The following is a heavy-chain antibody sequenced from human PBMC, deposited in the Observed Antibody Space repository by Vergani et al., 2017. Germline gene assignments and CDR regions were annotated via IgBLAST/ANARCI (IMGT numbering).Heavy chain of an antibody. V-gene: IGHV4-34*01. CDR3: ARVLAGYCSSTSCRGGYYYYMDV. CDR1: GGSFSGYY. D-gene: IGHD2-2*01. Sequence: QVQLQQWGAGLLKPSETLSLTCAVYGGSFSGYYWSWIRQPPGKGLEWIGEINHSGSTNYNPSLKSRVTISVDTSKNQSSLKLSSVTAADTAVYYCARVLAGYCSSTSCRGGYYYYMDVWGKGTTVTVSS. CDR2: INHSGST. J-gene: IGHJ6*03.